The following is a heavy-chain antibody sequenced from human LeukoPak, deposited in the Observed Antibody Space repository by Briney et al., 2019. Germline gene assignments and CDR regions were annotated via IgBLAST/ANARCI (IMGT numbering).Heavy chain of an antibody. CDR2: ISYDGSNK. CDR1: GFTFSSYV. J-gene: IGHJ4*02. V-gene: IGHV3-30-3*01. D-gene: IGHD6-19*01. Sequence: GGSLRLSCAASGFTFSSYVMHWVRQAPGKGLEWVAVISYDGSNKYYADSVKGRFTISRDNSKNTLYLQMNSLRAEDTAVYYCAMDSGLDYWGQGTLVTVSS. CDR3: AMDSGLDY.